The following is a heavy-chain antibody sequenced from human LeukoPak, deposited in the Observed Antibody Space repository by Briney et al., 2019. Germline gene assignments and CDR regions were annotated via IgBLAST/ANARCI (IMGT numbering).Heavy chain of an antibody. CDR3: ARDLDIVVVPAAIALAFDI. J-gene: IGHJ3*02. CDR1: GGTFSSYA. Sequence: SVKVSCKASGGTFSSYAISWVRQAPGQGLEWMGRIIPILGIANYAQKFQGRVTITADKSTSTACMELSSLRSEDTAVYYCARDLDIVVVPAAIALAFDIWGQGTMVTVSS. CDR2: IIPILGIA. D-gene: IGHD2-2*02. V-gene: IGHV1-69*04.